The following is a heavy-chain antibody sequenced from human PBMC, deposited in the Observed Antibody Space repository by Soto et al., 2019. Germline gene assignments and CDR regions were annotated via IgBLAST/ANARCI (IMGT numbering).Heavy chain of an antibody. Sequence: ASVKVSCKASGYTFTSYAMHWVRQAPGQRLEWMGWINAGNGNTKYAQKFQGRVTMTRNTSASTAYMELSSLRSEDTAVYYCARDDYYGSGSYHYWGQGTLVTVSS. CDR1: GYTFTSYA. D-gene: IGHD3-10*01. V-gene: IGHV1-3*01. CDR3: ARDDYYGSGSYHY. J-gene: IGHJ4*02. CDR2: INAGNGNT.